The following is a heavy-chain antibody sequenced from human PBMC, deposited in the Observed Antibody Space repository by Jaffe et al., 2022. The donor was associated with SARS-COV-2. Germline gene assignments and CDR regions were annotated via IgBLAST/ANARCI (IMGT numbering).Heavy chain of an antibody. Sequence: QLQLQESGPGLVKPSETLSLTCNVSGGSISSRPFYWGWIRQPPGKGLEWIGSIYFSGSTYNNPSLKNRAIISVDTSKNHFSLKLSSVTAADTAIYYCATGSGITTSGVLISPFDHWGQGALVTVSS. CDR3: ATGSGITTSGVLISPFDH. J-gene: IGHJ4*02. D-gene: IGHD3-3*01. CDR2: IYFSGST. CDR1: GGSISSRPFY. V-gene: IGHV4-39*02.